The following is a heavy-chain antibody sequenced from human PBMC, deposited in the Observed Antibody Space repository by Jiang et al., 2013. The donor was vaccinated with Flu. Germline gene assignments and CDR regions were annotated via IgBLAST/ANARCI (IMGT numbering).Heavy chain of an antibody. CDR3: AHRISYCITPCNGRDISLDY. CDR2: IYWNDDK. V-gene: IGHV2-5*01. D-gene: IGHD2-15*01. CDR1: GFSLTIPGVG. J-gene: IGHJ4*02. Sequence: KPTQTLTLTCTFSGFSLTIPGVGVGWIRQPPGKALEWLGIIYWNDDKRYSPSLTSRLTITKDTSKNQVVLTMTNMDPVDTATYYCAHRISYCITPCNGRDISLDYWGQGTLVTVAS.